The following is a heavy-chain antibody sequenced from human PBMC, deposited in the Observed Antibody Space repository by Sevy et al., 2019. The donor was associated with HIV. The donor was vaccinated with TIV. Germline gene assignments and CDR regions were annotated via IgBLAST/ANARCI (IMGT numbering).Heavy chain of an antibody. J-gene: IGHJ2*01. CDR2: ISGSGGST. Sequence: GGSLRLSCAASGFTFSSYAMSWVRQAPGKGLEWVSAISGSGGSTYYADSVKGRFTISRDNSKNTLYLQMNSLRAEDTVVYYCAKGAGYYDILTGYYPSYFDLWGRGTLVTVSS. D-gene: IGHD3-9*01. CDR3: AKGAGYYDILTGYYPSYFDL. V-gene: IGHV3-23*01. CDR1: GFTFSSYA.